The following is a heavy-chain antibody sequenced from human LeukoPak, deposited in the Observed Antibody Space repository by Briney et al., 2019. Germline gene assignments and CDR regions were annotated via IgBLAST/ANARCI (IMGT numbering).Heavy chain of an antibody. Sequence: PGGSLRLSCAASGFTFSSYAMSWVRQAPGKGLEWVSAISGSGGSTYYADSVKGRFTISRDNSKNTLYLQMNSLRAEDTAEYFCAREATHGYSGNDFRTLDVWGRGTTVTISS. V-gene: IGHV3-23*01. CDR1: GFTFSSYA. J-gene: IGHJ6*02. CDR3: AREATHGYSGNDFRTLDV. D-gene: IGHD5-12*01. CDR2: ISGSGGST.